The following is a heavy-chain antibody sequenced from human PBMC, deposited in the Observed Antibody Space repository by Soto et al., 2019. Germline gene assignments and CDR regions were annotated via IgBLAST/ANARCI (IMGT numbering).Heavy chain of an antibody. CDR3: ARSRAAAPPRVGMHX. J-gene: IGHJ6*02. CDR1: GGTFSRNA. V-gene: IGHV1-69*13. D-gene: IGHD6-13*01. CDR2: IIPFFHAP. Sequence: SVKVSGNASGGTFSRNAISWVRQAPGQGLAWMGGIIPFFHAPNYAHKFQGSVTITADESTSIVFMEMSSLRFEDTAVYYCARSRAAAPPRVGMHXWGQATTVTVS.